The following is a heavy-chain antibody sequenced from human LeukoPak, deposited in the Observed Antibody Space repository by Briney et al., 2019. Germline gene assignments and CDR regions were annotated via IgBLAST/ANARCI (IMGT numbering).Heavy chain of an antibody. V-gene: IGHV4-38-2*02. Sequence: SETLSLTCTVSGYSIRSGYFWGWIRQPPGKGLEWIGSISQSGTTYYNPSLKSRITISHDTSKNQFSLKVNSVTAADTAAYYCTREEGGTTVDYWGQGTLVTVSS. CDR3: TREEGGTTVDY. CDR1: GYSIRSGYF. D-gene: IGHD1-1*01. CDR2: ISQSGTT. J-gene: IGHJ4*02.